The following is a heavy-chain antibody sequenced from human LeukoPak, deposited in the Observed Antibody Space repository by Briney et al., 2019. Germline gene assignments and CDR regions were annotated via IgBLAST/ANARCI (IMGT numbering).Heavy chain of an antibody. CDR1: GFTFSSYW. V-gene: IGHV3-48*04. D-gene: IGHD3-10*01. Sequence: GGSLRLSCAASGFTFSSYWMSWVRQAPGKGLEWVSYISSSGSTIYYADSVKGRFTISRDNAKNSLYLQMNSLRAEDTAVYYCARNNYYGSGSPFDYWGQGTLVTVSS. CDR3: ARNNYYGSGSPFDY. CDR2: ISSSGSTI. J-gene: IGHJ4*02.